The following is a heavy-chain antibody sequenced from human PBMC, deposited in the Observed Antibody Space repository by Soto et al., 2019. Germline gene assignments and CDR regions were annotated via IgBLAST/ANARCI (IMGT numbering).Heavy chain of an antibody. CDR3: ARDLPGGAYYMDV. D-gene: IGHD3-10*01. CDR2: IRYSGNT. J-gene: IGHJ6*03. Sequence: ETLSLTCTVSGGSISSYYWSWIRPPPGKGLEWIGYIRYSGNTNYNPSLKSRVTISIDTSKNQFSLKVNSVTAADTAMYYCARDLPGGAYYMDVWGKGTTFTVSS. V-gene: IGHV4-59*01. CDR1: GGSISSYY.